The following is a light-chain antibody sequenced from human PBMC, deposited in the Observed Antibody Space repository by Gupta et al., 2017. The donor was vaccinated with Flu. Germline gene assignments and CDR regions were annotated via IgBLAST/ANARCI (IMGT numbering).Light chain of an antibody. Sequence: EIVITQSPDTLSVSPVERATLSCRASQSISSNLAWYQHKPGLAPRLLIYGASTRATGIADRFSGSGSGTEFTLTISSLESEDFAVYYCQQYDDWPPITFGQGTRLEIK. CDR1: QSISSN. CDR2: GAS. J-gene: IGKJ5*01. V-gene: IGKV3-15*01. CDR3: QQYDDWPPIT.